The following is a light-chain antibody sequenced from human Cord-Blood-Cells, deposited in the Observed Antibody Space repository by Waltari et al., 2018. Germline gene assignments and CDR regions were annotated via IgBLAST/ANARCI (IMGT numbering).Light chain of an antibody. CDR2: DAS. V-gene: IGKV1-5*01. J-gene: IGKJ1*01. CDR3: QQYNSYSGT. CDR1: QSISSW. Sequence: DIQMTQSPSTLSASVGDRVPITCRASQSISSWLAWYQQKPGKAPKLLIYDASSLESWVPSRFSGSGSGTEFTLTISSLQPDDFATYYCQQYNSYSGTFGQGTKVEIK.